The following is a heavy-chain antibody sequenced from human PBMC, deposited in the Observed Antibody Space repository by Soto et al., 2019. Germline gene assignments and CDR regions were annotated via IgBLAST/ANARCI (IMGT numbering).Heavy chain of an antibody. CDR3: SRGTYYPQSSGLHADY. CDR2: ISSDGNHQ. J-gene: IGHJ4*02. Sequence: GGSLRLSCATSRFMFNDYAMYWVRQAPGQGLEWVAMISSDGNHQFYVDNVRGRFTVSRDNSKNTLNLQMNSLRPEDTAVYYCSRGTYYPQSSGLHADYWGPGTVVTVSS. CDR1: RFMFNDYA. D-gene: IGHD3-22*01. V-gene: IGHV3-30*03.